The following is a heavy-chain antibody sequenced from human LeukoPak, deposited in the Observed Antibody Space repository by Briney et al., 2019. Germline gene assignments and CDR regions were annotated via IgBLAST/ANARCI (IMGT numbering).Heavy chain of an antibody. D-gene: IGHD7-27*01. Sequence: GGSLRLSCAASGFTFSSYAMHWVRQAPGKGLEWVAVISYDGSNKYYADSVKGRFTISRDNSKNTLYLQMNSLRAEDTAVYYCARGRMGIWSFDYWGQGTLVTVSS. CDR3: ARGRMGIWSFDY. CDR2: ISYDGSNK. J-gene: IGHJ4*02. CDR1: GFTFSSYA. V-gene: IGHV3-30-3*01.